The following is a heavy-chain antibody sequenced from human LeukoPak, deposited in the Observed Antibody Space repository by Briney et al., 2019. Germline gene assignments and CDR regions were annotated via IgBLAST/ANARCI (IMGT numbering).Heavy chain of an antibody. J-gene: IGHJ4*02. CDR3: AKDGRWLQYYFDY. D-gene: IGHD5-24*01. CDR1: GFTFSSYA. V-gene: IGHV3-30*04. CDR2: ISYDGSNK. Sequence: PGGSLRLSCAASGFTFSSYAMHWVRQAPGKGLEWVAVISYDGSNKYYADSVKGRFTISRDNSKNTLYLQMNSLRAEDTAVYYCAKDGRWLQYYFDYWGQGTLVTVSS.